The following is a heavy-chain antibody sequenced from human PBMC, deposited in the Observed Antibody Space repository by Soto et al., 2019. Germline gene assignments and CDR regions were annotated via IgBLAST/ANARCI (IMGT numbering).Heavy chain of an antibody. CDR2: IIPIFGTA. CDR1: GGTFSSYA. J-gene: IGHJ3*02. V-gene: IGHV1-69*13. D-gene: IGHD2-15*01. CDR3: ARDLRYCSGGSCGAFDI. Sequence: EASVKVSCKASGGTFSSYAISWVRQAPGQGLEWMGGIIPIFGTANYAQKFQGRVTITADESTSTAYMELSSLRSEDTAVYYCARDLRYCSGGSCGAFDIWGQGTMVTVSS.